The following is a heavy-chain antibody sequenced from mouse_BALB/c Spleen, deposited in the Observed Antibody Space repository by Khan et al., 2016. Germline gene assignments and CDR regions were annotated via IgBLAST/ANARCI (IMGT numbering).Heavy chain of an antibody. V-gene: IGHV3-2*02. CDR1: GYSITSDSA. J-gene: IGHJ4*01. CDR2: ISYSGTT. Sequence: EVQLQESGPGLVKPSQSLSLTCTVPGYSITSDSAWNWIRQFPGNKLEWMGYISYSGTTTYNPSLKSRISITRDTSKKQFFLQLNSVTTEDTATXKCARWLDAMDYWGQGTSVTVSS. CDR3: ARWLDAMDY. D-gene: IGHD2-2*01.